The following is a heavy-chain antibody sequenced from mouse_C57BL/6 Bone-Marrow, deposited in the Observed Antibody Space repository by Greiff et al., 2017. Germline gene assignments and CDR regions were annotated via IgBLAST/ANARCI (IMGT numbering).Heavy chain of an antibody. CDR1: GYSITSGYY. CDR3: ARDEGMGAMDY. D-gene: IGHD2-10*02. Sequence: ESGPGLVKPSQSLSLTCSVTGYSITSGYYWNWIRQFPGNKLEWMGYISYDGSNNYNPSLKNRISITRDTSKNQFFLKLNSVTTEDTATYSCARDEGMGAMDYWGQGTSVTVSS. V-gene: IGHV3-6*01. J-gene: IGHJ4*01. CDR2: ISYDGSN.